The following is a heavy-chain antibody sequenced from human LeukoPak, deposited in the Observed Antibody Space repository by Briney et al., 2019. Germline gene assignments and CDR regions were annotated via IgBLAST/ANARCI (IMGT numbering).Heavy chain of an antibody. CDR1: GYTFTDYG. J-gene: IGHJ4*02. D-gene: IGHD3-10*01. CDR3: ARAPNYSSSGSPFWEV. V-gene: IGHV1-18*01. Sequence: ASVKISCKSSGYTFTDYGISWVRQAPGQGLEWMGWISGYNGDTRYAQDLQGRVTVTTDTSTSTCCMELRSLRSDDTAVYYCARAPNYSSSGSPFWEVWGQGTLVTVSS. CDR2: ISGYNGDT.